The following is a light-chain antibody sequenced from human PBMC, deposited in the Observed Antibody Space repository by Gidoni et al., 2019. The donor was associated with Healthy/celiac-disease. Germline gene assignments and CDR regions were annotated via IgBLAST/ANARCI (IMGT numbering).Light chain of an antibody. CDR2: AAS. V-gene: IGKV1-27*01. Sequence: DIKLTQSPSSLSASVGDRVTITCRARQGISTYLAWYQQKPGKVPKLLIYAASTLQSGVPSRFSGSVSGTDFTLTISSLQPEDVATYYCQKYNRALVTFGRGTKVEIK. CDR1: QGISTY. CDR3: QKYNRALVT. J-gene: IGKJ4*01.